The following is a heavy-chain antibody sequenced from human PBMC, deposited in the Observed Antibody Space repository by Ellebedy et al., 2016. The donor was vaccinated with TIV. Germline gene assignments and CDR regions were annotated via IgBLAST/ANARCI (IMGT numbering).Heavy chain of an antibody. V-gene: IGHV4-39*01. CDR2: IYYSGSA. Sequence: MPSETLSLTCTVSGGSISSSSYYWGWIRQPPGKGLEWIGFIYYSGSAYYNPSLQRRVTIPVDTSKNQFSLTVRPVTAADPAVYYCARLQRAARTFDYWGQGTLVTVSS. D-gene: IGHD6-6*01. CDR3: ARLQRAARTFDY. CDR1: GGSISSSSYY. J-gene: IGHJ4*02.